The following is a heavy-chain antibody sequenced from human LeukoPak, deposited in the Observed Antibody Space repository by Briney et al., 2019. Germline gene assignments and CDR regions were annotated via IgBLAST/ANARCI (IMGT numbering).Heavy chain of an antibody. CDR2: IFCSGST. Sequence: SEALSLTCSVSGGSIRSYYWSWIRQPPGKGLEWIGNIFCSGSTNYNPSLKSRVTISVDTSKNQFSLKLSSVTAADAAVYYCARGQLGDGYNFDYWGRGTLVTVSS. CDR1: GGSIRSYY. V-gene: IGHV4-59*01. D-gene: IGHD5-24*01. CDR3: ARGQLGDGYNFDY. J-gene: IGHJ4*02.